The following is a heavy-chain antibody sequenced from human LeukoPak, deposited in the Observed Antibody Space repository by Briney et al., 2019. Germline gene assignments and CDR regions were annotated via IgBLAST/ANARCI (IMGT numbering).Heavy chain of an antibody. Sequence: SETLSLTCTVSGGSISSYYWSWIRQPPGKGLEWIGYIYYSGSTNYNPSLKSRVTISVDKSKNQFSLKLSSVTAADTAVYYCASSDILTGLHFDYWGQGTLVTVSS. J-gene: IGHJ4*02. V-gene: IGHV4-59*12. CDR2: IYYSGST. CDR1: GGSISSYY. D-gene: IGHD3-9*01. CDR3: ASSDILTGLHFDY.